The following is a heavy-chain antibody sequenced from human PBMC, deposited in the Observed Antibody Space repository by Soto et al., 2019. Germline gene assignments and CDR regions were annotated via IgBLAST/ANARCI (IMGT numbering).Heavy chain of an antibody. Sequence: GGSLRLSCAASGFTFSSYGMHWVRQAPGKGLEWVALISYDGSNKYYADSVKGRFTISRDNSKNTLYLQMNSLRAEDTAVYYCAKDLAAAAANWFDPWGQGTLVTVSS. CDR3: AKDLAAAAANWFDP. J-gene: IGHJ5*02. D-gene: IGHD6-13*01. CDR1: GFTFSSYG. V-gene: IGHV3-30*18. CDR2: ISYDGSNK.